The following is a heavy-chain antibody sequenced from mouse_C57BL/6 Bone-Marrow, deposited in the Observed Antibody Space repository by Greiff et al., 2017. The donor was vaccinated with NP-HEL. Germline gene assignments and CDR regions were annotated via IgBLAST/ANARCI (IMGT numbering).Heavy chain of an antibody. J-gene: IGHJ4*01. D-gene: IGHD3-2*02. CDR3: ARGEWSSGTYYAMDY. V-gene: IGHV1-55*01. CDR2: IYPGSGST. CDR1: GYTFTSYW. Sequence: QVQLQQPGAELVKPGASVKMSCKASGYTFTSYWITWVKQRPGQGLEWIGDIYPGSGSTNYNEKFKSKATLTVDTSSSTAYLQLSSLTSEDSAVYYCARGEWSSGTYYAMDYWGQGTSVTVSS.